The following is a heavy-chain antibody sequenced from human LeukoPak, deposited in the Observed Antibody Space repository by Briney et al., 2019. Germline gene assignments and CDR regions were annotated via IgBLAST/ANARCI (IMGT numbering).Heavy chain of an antibody. CDR3: ARDGGSGWIRFDY. CDR1: GYTFTTYG. D-gene: IGHD6-19*01. Sequence: ASVKVSCKASGYTFTTYGLSWVRQAPGQGLEWMGWISGYNGNTKYAQNLQGRVTMTTDASTSTVYMELTSLRSDDTAVYYCARDGGSGWIRFDYWGQGTLVTVSS. V-gene: IGHV1-18*01. CDR2: ISGYNGNT. J-gene: IGHJ4*02.